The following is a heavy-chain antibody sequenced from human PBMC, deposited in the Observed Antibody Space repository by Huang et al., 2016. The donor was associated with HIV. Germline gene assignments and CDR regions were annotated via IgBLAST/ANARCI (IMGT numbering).Heavy chain of an antibody. D-gene: IGHD3-22*01. J-gene: IGHJ4*02. CDR3: AREFYYDSTGYYFDY. CDR2: ISSIFGTA. Sequence: QVQMVQSGAEVTKPGSSVKVSCKASGGTFSSNAITWVRQAPGQGLEWMGGISSIFGTANYAQKCQGRVTITADESTSTAYMQLSSLRSEDTAVYYCAREFYYDSTGYYFDYWGQGTLVTVSS. V-gene: IGHV1-69*01. CDR1: GGTFSSNA.